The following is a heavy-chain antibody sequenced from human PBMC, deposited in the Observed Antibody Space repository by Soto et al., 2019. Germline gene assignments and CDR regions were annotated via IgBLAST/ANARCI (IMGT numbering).Heavy chain of an antibody. CDR2: IYPGDSET. V-gene: IGHV5-51*01. CDR3: ARRARNSPLDY. Sequence: GESLKISCKGFGYSFTNYWIGWVRQMPGKVLEWMGIIYPGDSETRYSPSFQGQVTFSVDKSIYTAYLQWSSLKASDTAMYYCARRARNSPLDYWGQGTLVTVSS. CDR1: GYSFTNYW. J-gene: IGHJ4*02.